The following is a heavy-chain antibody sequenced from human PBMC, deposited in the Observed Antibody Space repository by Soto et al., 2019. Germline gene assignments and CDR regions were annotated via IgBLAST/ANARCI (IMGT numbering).Heavy chain of an antibody. CDR1: GGSISSGDYY. V-gene: IGHV4-30-4*01. J-gene: IGHJ4*02. Sequence: QVQLQESGPGLVKPSQTLSLTCTVSGGSISSGDYYWSWIRQPPGKGLEWIGYIYYSGSTYYNPSLKSRVTXXVXTXXNQFSLKLSSVTAADTAVYYCARGSVVVTALHFDYWGQGTLVTVSS. CDR2: IYYSGST. D-gene: IGHD2-21*02. CDR3: ARGSVVVTALHFDY.